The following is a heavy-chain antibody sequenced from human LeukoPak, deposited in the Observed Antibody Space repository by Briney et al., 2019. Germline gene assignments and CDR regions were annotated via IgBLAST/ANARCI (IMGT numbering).Heavy chain of an antibody. CDR3: ARDPRNVGLAP. Sequence: GGPLRLSCVASGFSLSGYWMYWVRQAPGKGLMYISRNNGDGSTTNYADVVKGRFTMSRDNVKNTLYLQMNSLRVEDTAVYYCARDPRNVGLAPWGQGTLVTVSS. V-gene: IGHV3-74*01. CDR2: NNGDGSTT. CDR1: GFSLSGYW. J-gene: IGHJ5*02. D-gene: IGHD2-15*01.